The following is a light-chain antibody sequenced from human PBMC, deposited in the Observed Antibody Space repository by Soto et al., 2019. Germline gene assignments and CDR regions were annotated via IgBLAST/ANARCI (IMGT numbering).Light chain of an antibody. J-gene: IGKJ1*01. CDR1: QSINSR. CDR3: QQYNNYWT. CDR2: KAS. V-gene: IGKV1-5*03. Sequence: DIQMTQSPSTLSASVGDRVTITCRASQSINSRLACYQQKPGKAPNLLIYKASSLESGVPSRFSGSGSGTEFTLTISSLQPDDFATYYCQQYNNYWTFGQGTKVEIK.